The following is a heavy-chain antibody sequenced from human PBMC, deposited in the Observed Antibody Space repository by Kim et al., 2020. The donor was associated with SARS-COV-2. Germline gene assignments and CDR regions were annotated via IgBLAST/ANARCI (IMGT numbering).Heavy chain of an antibody. D-gene: IGHD6-13*01. CDR3: TTLISAAGRGY. CDR2: T. J-gene: IGHJ4*02. Sequence: TNYAAPVKGRFTMSRDDSKNTLHLQMNSLETEDTGVYYCTTLISAAGRGYWGQGTLVTVSS. V-gene: IGHV3-15*06.